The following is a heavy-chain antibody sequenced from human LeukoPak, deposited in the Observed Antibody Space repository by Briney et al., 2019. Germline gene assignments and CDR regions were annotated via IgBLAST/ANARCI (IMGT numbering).Heavy chain of an antibody. CDR1: GFTVSNNY. Sequence: TGGSLRLSCAVSGFTVSNNYMSRVRQAPGKGLEWVSVIYSGGSTYYADSVKGRFTISRDNSKNTLYLQMNGLRAEDTAVYYCAKDALDSSGYYYPFDYWGQGTLVTVSS. D-gene: IGHD3-22*01. V-gene: IGHV3-53*01. J-gene: IGHJ4*02. CDR2: IYSGGST. CDR3: AKDALDSSGYYYPFDY.